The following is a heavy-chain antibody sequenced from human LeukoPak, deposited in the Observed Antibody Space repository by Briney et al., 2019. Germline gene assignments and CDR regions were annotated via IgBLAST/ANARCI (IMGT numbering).Heavy chain of an antibody. CDR3: ASAKGITIFSLGAFDI. Sequence: ASVKVSCKVSGYTLTALSMHWVRQAPGKGLERMGGFDPEDGETIYAQKFQGRVTMTEDTSTDTAYMELSSLRSEDTAVYYCASAKGITIFSLGAFDIWGQGTMVTVSS. V-gene: IGHV1-24*01. J-gene: IGHJ3*02. CDR1: GYTLTALS. CDR2: FDPEDGET. D-gene: IGHD3-9*01.